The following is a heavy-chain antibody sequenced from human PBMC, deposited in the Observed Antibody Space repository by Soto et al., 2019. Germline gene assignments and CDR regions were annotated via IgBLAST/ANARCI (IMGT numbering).Heavy chain of an antibody. Sequence: SETLSLTCTVSGGSISSSSYYWGWIRQPPGKGLEWIGSIYYSGSTYYNPSLKSRVTISVDTSKNQFSLKLSSVTAADTAVYYCASPYSGSWYDYYGMDVWGQGTTVTVSS. CDR3: ASPYSGSWYDYYGMDV. D-gene: IGHD6-13*01. CDR1: GGSISSSSYY. J-gene: IGHJ6*02. CDR2: IYYSGST. V-gene: IGHV4-39*01.